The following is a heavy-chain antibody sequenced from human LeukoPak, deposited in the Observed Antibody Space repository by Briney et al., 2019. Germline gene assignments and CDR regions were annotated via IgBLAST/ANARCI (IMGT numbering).Heavy chain of an antibody. Sequence: ASVKVSCKASGYSFTGYYIHWVRQAPGQGLEWMGWINPNSGATKYAQEFQGRVTMTRDTSINTVYMELSRLKSDDTAVYYCARESALPLANDALDMGGKGTRFTVSS. CDR1: GYSFTGYY. J-gene: IGHJ3*02. CDR2: INPNSGAT. CDR3: ARESALPLANDALDM. D-gene: IGHD6-6*01. V-gene: IGHV1-2*02.